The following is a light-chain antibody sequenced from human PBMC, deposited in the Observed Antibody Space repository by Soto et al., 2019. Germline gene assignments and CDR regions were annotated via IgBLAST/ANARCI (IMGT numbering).Light chain of an antibody. CDR2: EVT. Sequence: QSVLTQPASVSGSPGQSITISCSGTSSDIGSYNFVSWYQQCPGKAPRLLIYEVTNRPSGVSNRFFGSKSGNTASLTISGLQAEDDADYYCCSYRSSRTWVFGGGTKLTVL. J-gene: IGLJ3*02. V-gene: IGLV2-14*01. CDR3: CSYRSSRTWV. CDR1: SSDIGSYNF.